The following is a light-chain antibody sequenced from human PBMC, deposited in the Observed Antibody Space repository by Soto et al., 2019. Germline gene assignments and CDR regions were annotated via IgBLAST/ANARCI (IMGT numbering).Light chain of an antibody. CDR2: GNS. V-gene: IGLV1-40*01. CDR1: SSNIGAGFD. Sequence: QSVLTQPPSVSGAPGQRVTISCTGSSSNIGAGFDVHWYQHLPGTAPKLLIYGNSIRPSGVPDRFSGSKSGTSASLAITGLQAEDETDYYCQSYDSSLSGWVFGGGTKVTVL. J-gene: IGLJ3*02. CDR3: QSYDSSLSGWV.